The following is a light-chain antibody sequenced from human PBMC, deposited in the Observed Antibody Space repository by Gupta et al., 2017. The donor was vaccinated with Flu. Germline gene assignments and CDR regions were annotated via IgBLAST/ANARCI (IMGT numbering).Light chain of an antibody. CDR2: SND. J-gene: IGLJ2*01. Sequence: IACSASSTSGGSNCLYWYQQCTGTAPKLLIYSNDQRVSGVPDRFSGSKYGTSASLATSGLQAEDEADYYCAASDDSMSGQVFGGGTKLNVL. CDR3: AASDDSMSGQV. V-gene: IGLV1-47*02. CDR1: STSGGSNC.